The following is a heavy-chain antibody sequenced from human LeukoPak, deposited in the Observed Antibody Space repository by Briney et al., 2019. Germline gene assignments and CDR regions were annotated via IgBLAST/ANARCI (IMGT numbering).Heavy chain of an antibody. CDR1: GFAFSSYA. CDR3: AKGGLYYYDSSGYYHLDY. CDR2: ISGSGGST. J-gene: IGHJ4*02. V-gene: IGHV3-23*01. Sequence: PGGSLRLSCAASGFAFSSYAMSWVRQAPGKGLEWVSAISGSGGSTYYADSVKGRFTISRDNSKNTLYLQMNSLRAEDSAVYYCAKGGLYYYDSSGYYHLDYWGQGTLVTVSS. D-gene: IGHD3-22*01.